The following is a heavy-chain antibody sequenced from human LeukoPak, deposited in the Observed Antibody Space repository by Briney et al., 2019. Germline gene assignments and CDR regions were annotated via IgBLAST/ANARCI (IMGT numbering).Heavy chain of an antibody. J-gene: IGHJ4*02. CDR3: ARAEAAAHNLIFDY. CDR1: GGTFSSYA. Sequence: SVKVSCTASGGTFSSYAISWVRQAPGQGLEWMGGIIPIFGTANYAQTFQGRVTITADKSTSTAYMELSSLRSEDTAVYYCARAEAAAHNLIFDYWGQGTLVTVSS. CDR2: IIPIFGTA. D-gene: IGHD6-13*01. V-gene: IGHV1-69*06.